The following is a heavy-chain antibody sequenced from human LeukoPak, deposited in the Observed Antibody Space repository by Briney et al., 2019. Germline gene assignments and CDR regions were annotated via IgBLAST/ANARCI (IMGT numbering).Heavy chain of an antibody. V-gene: IGHV4-39*01. CDR2: LYYSGST. Sequence: SETLSLTCTVSGGSISSSTYYWGWIRQPQGKGLEWIGSLYYSGSTYNNPSLKSRVTISVDTSKNQFSLKLSSVTAADTAVYYCARLQSVPAAGGWWFDPWGQGTLVTVSS. J-gene: IGHJ5*02. CDR3: ARLQSVPAAGGWWFDP. CDR1: GGSISSSTYY. D-gene: IGHD2-2*01.